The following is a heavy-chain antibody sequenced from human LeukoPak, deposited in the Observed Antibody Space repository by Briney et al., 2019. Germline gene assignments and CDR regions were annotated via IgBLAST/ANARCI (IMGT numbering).Heavy chain of an antibody. CDR2: IWYDGSNK. CDR1: GLTFSSYG. V-gene: IGHV3-33*01. J-gene: IGHJ5*02. Sequence: GRSLRLSCAASGLTFSSYGMHWVRQAPGKGLEWVAVIWYDGSNKYYADSVKGRFTISRDNSKNTLYLQMNSLRAEDTAVYYCARDSSGFDPWGQGTLVTVSS. D-gene: IGHD2-15*01. CDR3: ARDSSGFDP.